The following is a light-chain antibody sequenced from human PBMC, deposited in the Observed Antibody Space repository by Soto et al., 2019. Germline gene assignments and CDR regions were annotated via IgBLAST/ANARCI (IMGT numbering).Light chain of an antibody. Sequence: DIQLSQSPSSLSASVGDRLSIICRASQSISSYLNWYRQTPGKAGKVLIFAAYNLQSGVTSRFSGSGSGTDFTLTITSLQPEDFATYYCQQSFTTPRTVGQGTQVDIK. J-gene: IGKJ1*01. CDR3: QQSFTTPRT. CDR1: QSISSY. CDR2: AAY. V-gene: IGKV1-39*01.